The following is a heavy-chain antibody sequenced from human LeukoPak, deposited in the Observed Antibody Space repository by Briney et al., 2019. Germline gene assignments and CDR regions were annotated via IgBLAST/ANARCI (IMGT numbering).Heavy chain of an antibody. V-gene: IGHV3-74*01. D-gene: IGHD2-8*01. J-gene: IGHJ4*02. CDR2: INSDASTI. CDR3: AREDCTIGAVCSSLLDH. Sequence: GGSLRLSCTASGFTSRSYWMHWVRQIPGKGLVWVSRINSDASTINYADSVKGRFTISRDNARNTLYLQMNNLRAEDTAVYYCAREDCTIGAVCSSLLDHWGRGALVTVSS. CDR1: GFTSRSYW.